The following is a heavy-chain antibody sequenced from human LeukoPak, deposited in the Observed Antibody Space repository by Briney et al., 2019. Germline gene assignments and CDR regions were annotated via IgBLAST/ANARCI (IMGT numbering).Heavy chain of an antibody. CDR2: MSNSGENT. Sequence: GRSLRLSCAASGFTFSSYSMQWVRQTPGKGLEWVGIMSNSGENTFYGEAVKGRFTISRDNSQNTLYLQMNSLRPEDTAVYYCARSRYDSSGYYGIIGDWGQGTLVTVSS. D-gene: IGHD3-22*01. CDR1: GFTFSSYS. CDR3: ARSRYDSSGYYGIIGD. J-gene: IGHJ4*02. V-gene: IGHV3-30*03.